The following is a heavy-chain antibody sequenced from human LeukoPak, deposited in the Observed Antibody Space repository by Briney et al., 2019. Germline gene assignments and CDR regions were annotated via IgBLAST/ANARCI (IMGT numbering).Heavy chain of an antibody. D-gene: IGHD3-10*01. V-gene: IGHV3-23*01. J-gene: IGHJ4*02. CDR1: GFTLSSYG. CDR3: AKECDASFYELDS. Sequence: GGSLRLSCAASGFTLSSYGMSWVRQAPGKGLEWVSTISNSGGSSYYADSVRGRFTISRDNARNTLFLQLNSVSAEDTAVYYCAKECDASFYELDSWGQGTHVTVSS. CDR2: ISNSGGSS.